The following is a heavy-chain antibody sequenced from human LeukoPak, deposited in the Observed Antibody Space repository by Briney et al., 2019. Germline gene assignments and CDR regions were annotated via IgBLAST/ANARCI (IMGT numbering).Heavy chain of an antibody. CDR2: MNPNSGNT. CDR1: GYTFTSYD. J-gene: IGHJ5*02. Sequence: ASVKVSCKASGYTFTSYDINWVRQATGQGLEWMGWMNPNSGNTGYAQKLQGRVTMTTDTSTSTAYMELRSLRSDDTAVYYCARDDPDLKAHNWFDPWGQGTLVTVSS. CDR3: ARDDPDLKAHNWFDP. V-gene: IGHV1-8*01.